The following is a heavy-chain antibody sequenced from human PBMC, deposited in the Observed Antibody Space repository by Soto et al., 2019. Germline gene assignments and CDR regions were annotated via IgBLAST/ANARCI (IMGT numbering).Heavy chain of an antibody. J-gene: IGHJ5*02. V-gene: IGHV4-30-2*01. CDR1: GGSISSGGYS. Sequence: NPSETLSLTCAVSGGSISSGGYSWSWIRQPPGKGLECIGYIYHSGSTYYNSSLKSRVTISVDRSKNQFSLKLSSVTAADTAVYDCARVPTPWGQGTLVTVSS. CDR2: IYHSGST. CDR3: ARVPTP.